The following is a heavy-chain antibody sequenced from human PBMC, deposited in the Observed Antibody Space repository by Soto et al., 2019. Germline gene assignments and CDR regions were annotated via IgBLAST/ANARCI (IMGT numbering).Heavy chain of an antibody. CDR1: GYSFTSYW. CDR2: IYPGDSDT. V-gene: IGHV5-51*01. D-gene: IGHD2-21*02. CDR3: ARQTYCGGDCYSAYYYYGMDV. Sequence: GESLKISYKGSGYSFTSYWIGWVRQMPGKGLEWMGNIYPGDSDTRYSPSVQGQFTISADKSSCTASLQWSSPKASDTAMYYCARQTYCGGDCYSAYYYYGMDVWGQGTTVTVSS. J-gene: IGHJ6*02.